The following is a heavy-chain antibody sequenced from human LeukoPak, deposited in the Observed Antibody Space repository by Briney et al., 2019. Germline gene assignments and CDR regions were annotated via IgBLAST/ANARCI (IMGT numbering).Heavy chain of an antibody. Sequence: GGSLRLSCAASGFTFSSYSMNWVRQAPGKGLEWVSSISSSSSYIYYADSVKGRFTISRDNAKNSLYLQMNSLRAEDTAVYYCARHKSVSYDAFDLWGRGTMVTVSS. CDR2: ISSSSSYI. CDR1: GFTFSSYS. J-gene: IGHJ3*01. CDR3: ARHKSVSYDAFDL. V-gene: IGHV3-21*04. D-gene: IGHD3-10*01.